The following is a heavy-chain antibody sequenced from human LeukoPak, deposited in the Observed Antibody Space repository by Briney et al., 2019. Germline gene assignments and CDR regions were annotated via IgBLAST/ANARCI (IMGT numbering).Heavy chain of an antibody. CDR3: ARHRDDRSYYDFWSGYYTGGFVDY. J-gene: IGHJ4*02. V-gene: IGHV3-30-3*01. D-gene: IGHD3-3*01. CDR2: ISYDGSNK. CDR1: GFTFSSYA. Sequence: PGGSLRLSCAASGFTFSSYAMHWVRQAPGKGLEWVAVISYDGSNKYYADSVKGRFTISRDNSKNTLYLQMNSLRAEDTAVYYCARHRDDRSYYDFWSGYYTGGFVDYWGQGTLVTVSS.